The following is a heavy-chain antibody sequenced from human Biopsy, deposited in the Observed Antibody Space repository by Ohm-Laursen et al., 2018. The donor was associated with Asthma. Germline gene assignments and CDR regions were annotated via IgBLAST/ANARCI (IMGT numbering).Heavy chain of an antibody. D-gene: IGHD2-2*01. J-gene: IGHJ4*02. CDR2: INAVFGTT. V-gene: IGHV1-69*13. CDR1: GGTFNTYV. Sequence: SVKVSCKPLGGTFNTYVIGWVRQAPGQGLEWMGGINAVFGTTTYPQKFQDRVTIIADDSTSTVYMELSSLRSEDTAVYYCARKAGSCISRTCYSLDFWGQGTLVTVSS. CDR3: ARKAGSCISRTCYSLDF.